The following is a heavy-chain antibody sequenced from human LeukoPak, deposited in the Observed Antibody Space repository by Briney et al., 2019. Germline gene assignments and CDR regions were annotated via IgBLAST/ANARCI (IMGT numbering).Heavy chain of an antibody. J-gene: IGHJ4*02. CDR3: AREGIAVAGILDYFDY. CDR1: VYTFTSYY. D-gene: IGHD6-19*01. V-gene: IGHV1-46*01. CDR2: INPSGGST. Sequence: ASVTVSFKSSVYTFTSYYMHWVRQAPGQGLEWMGIINPSGGSTSYAQKFQGRVTMTRDTSTSTVYMELSSLRSEDTAVYYCAREGIAVAGILDYFDYWGQGALVTVSS.